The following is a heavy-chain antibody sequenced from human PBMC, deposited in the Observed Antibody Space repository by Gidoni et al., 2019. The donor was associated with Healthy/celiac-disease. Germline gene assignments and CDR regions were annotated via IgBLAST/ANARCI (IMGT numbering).Heavy chain of an antibody. CDR3: ARRNVDTAMVDY. Sequence: QVQLVQSGAEVKKPGASVKVSCKASGYTFTSYAMHWVRQAPGQRLEWMGWINAGNGNTKYSQKFQGRVTITRDTSASTAYMELSSLRSEDTAVYYCARRNVDTAMVDYWGQGTLVTVSS. J-gene: IGHJ4*02. CDR2: INAGNGNT. D-gene: IGHD5-18*01. V-gene: IGHV1-3*01. CDR1: GYTFTSYA.